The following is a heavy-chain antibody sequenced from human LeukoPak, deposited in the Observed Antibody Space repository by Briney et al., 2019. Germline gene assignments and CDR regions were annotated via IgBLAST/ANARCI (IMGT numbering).Heavy chain of an antibody. CDR1: GYTFTSYG. CDR3: ARVYCSSTSCYGGAYYYYMDV. Sequence: GASVKVSCKASGYTFTSYGISWVRQAPAQGLDWMGWISAYNGNTNYAQKLQGRVTMTTDTATSTAYMELRSLRSDDTAVYYCARVYCSSTSCYGGAYYYYMDVWGKGTTVTISS. D-gene: IGHD2-2*01. CDR2: ISAYNGNT. V-gene: IGHV1-18*01. J-gene: IGHJ6*03.